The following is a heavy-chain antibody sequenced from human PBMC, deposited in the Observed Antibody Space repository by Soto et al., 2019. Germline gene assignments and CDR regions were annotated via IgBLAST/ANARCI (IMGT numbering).Heavy chain of an antibody. CDR1: GFTFSSYG. CDR3: AREFVVVVGDDAFDI. D-gene: IGHD1-26*01. J-gene: IGHJ3*02. Sequence: GGSLRLSCAASGFTFSSYGMHWVRQAPGKGLEWVAVIWYDGSNKYYADSVKGRFTISRDNSKNTLYLQMNSLRAEDTAVYYCAREFVVVVGDDAFDIWGQGTMVTVSS. CDR2: IWYDGSNK. V-gene: IGHV3-33*01.